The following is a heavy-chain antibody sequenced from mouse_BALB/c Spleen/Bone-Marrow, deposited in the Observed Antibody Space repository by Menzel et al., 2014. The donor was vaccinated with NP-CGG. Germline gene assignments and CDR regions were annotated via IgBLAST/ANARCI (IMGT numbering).Heavy chain of an antibody. CDR2: IYPGSGNT. CDR3: ARILYWYFDV. J-gene: IGHJ1*01. CDR1: GYTFTDYY. Sequence: VQLQQSGPELVKPGASVKISCKASGYTFTDYYINWVKQKPGQGLEWIGWIYPGSGNTKFNERFKGKATLTVDTSSSTAYMQLSSLTSEDTAVYFCARILYWYFDVWDAGTTVTVSS. V-gene: IGHV1-84*02.